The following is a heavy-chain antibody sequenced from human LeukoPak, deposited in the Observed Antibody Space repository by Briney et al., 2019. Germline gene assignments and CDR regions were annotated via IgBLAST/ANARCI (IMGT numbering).Heavy chain of an antibody. CDR1: GLTFRSYG. D-gene: IGHD5-18*01. Sequence: GRSLRLSCAASGLTFRSYGMHWARRAPGKGLEGGTVMWYDGSNIYYADSVKGRFTISRDNSKNALYLQMNSLRAEDTAVYYCAKDQGIQLWLSLFDYWGQGTLVTVSS. J-gene: IGHJ4*02. V-gene: IGHV3-33*06. CDR3: AKDQGIQLWLSLFDY. CDR2: MWYDGSNI.